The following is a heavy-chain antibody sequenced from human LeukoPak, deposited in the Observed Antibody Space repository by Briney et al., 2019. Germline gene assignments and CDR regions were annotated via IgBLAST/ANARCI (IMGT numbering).Heavy chain of an antibody. V-gene: IGHV3-7*01. CDR1: GFTFSSYW. CDR3: ARPLDIRRGNYGDYLDY. D-gene: IGHD4-17*01. J-gene: IGHJ4*02. Sequence: PSGGSLRLSCAASGFTFSSYWMNWVSQAPGKGLEWVANIKQDGSEKYYVDSVKGRFTISRDNAKNSLYLQMNSLRAEDTAVYYCARPLDIRRGNYGDYLDYWGQGTLVTVSS. CDR2: IKQDGSEK.